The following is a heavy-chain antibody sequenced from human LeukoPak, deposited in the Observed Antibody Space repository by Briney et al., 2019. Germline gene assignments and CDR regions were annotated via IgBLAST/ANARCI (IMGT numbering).Heavy chain of an antibody. CDR3: AKKGYDSSGYEYDY. CDR2: ISGSGGST. Sequence: GGSLRLSCAASGFTFSSYAMSWVRQAPGKGLEWVSAISGSGGSTYYADSVKGRFTISRDNSKNTLYPQMNSLRAEDTAVYYCAKKGYDSSGYEYDYWGQGTLVTVSS. V-gene: IGHV3-23*01. CDR1: GFTFSSYA. D-gene: IGHD3-22*01. J-gene: IGHJ4*02.